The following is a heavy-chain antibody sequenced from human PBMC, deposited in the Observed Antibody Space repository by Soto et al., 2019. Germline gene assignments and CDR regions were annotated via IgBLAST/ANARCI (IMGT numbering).Heavy chain of an antibody. V-gene: IGHV3-23*01. CDR3: AKDRVPMTTVTTSLIDY. D-gene: IGHD4-17*01. J-gene: IGHJ4*02. CDR2: ISGSGGST. Sequence: GGSLRLSCAASGFTFSSYAMSWVRQAPGKGLEWVSAISGSGGSTYYADSVKGRFTISRDNSKNTLYLQMNSLRAEDTAVYYCAKDRVPMTTVTTSLIDYWGQGTLVTVSS. CDR1: GFTFSSYA.